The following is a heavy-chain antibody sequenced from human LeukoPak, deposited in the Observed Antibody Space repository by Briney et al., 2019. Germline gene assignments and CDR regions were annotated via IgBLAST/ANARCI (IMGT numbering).Heavy chain of an antibody. CDR1: GFTFSSYG. CDR2: IRYDGSNK. V-gene: IGHV3-30*02. Sequence: GGSLRLSCAASGFTFSSYGMHWVRQAPGKGLEWVAFIRYDGSNKYYADSVKGRFTISRDNSKNTLYLQMNSLRAEDTAVYYCARPWGRGVGYFDYWGQGTLVTVSS. D-gene: IGHD7-27*01. CDR3: ARPWGRGVGYFDY. J-gene: IGHJ4*02.